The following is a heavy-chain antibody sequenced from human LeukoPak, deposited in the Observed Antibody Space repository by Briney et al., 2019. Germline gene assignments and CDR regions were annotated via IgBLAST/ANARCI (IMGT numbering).Heavy chain of an antibody. J-gene: IGHJ4*02. V-gene: IGHV3-9*01. CDR3: AKGVGYCSSSSCVFDY. D-gene: IGHD2-2*01. CDR2: ITGNSARV. Sequence: PGRSLRLSCAAPGFIFGDYAIHWVRQGPGKGLEWVSGITGNSARVGYADSVKGRFTISRDDAKNSLYLQMNSLRPEDTALYFCAKGVGYCSSSSCVFDYWGQGTLVTVSS. CDR1: GFIFGDYA.